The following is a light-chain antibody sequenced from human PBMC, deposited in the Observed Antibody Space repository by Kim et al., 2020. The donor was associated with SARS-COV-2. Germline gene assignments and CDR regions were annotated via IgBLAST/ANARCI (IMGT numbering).Light chain of an antibody. CDR1: NIGSKS. CDR2: YDS. Sequence: GKTARITCGGNNIGSKSVHWYQQKPGQAPVLVIYYDSDRPSGIPERFSGSNSGNMATLTISRVEAGDEADYYCQVWDSSSDHPSWVFGGGTKVTVL. CDR3: QVWDSSSDHPSWV. V-gene: IGLV3-21*04. J-gene: IGLJ3*02.